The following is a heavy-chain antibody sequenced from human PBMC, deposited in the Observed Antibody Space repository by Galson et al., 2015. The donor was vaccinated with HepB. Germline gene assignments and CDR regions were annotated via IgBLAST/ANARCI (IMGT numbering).Heavy chain of an antibody. CDR2: IKSKADGGTT. CDR3: STDRPDRNLEVDWYYYDSTGYSSHSSDY. J-gene: IGHJ4*02. D-gene: IGHD3-22*01. V-gene: IGHV3-15*01. CDR1: GFTFSNAW. Sequence: SLRLSCAGSGFTFSNAWMSWVRQAPGEGLEWVGRIKSKADGGTTDYAAPVKGRFTISRDDLKNTLYLQMKSLKTEDTAVYYCSTDRPDRNLEVDWYYYDSTGYSSHSSDYWGQGTLVLVSS.